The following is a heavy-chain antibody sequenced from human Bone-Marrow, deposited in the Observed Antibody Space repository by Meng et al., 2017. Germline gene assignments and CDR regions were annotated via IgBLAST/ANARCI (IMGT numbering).Heavy chain of an antibody. CDR1: GGSINSYH. J-gene: IGHJ4*02. CDR2: IYYSGST. Sequence: SETLSLTCTLSGGSINSYHWSWIRQPPGKGLEWIANIYYSGSTNYNSSLKSRVTISVDTSKKQFSLVVSSVTAADTAVYYCARDRGGSGWYFDYWGQGTLVTVSS. V-gene: IGHV4-59*01. CDR3: ARDRGGSGWYFDY. D-gene: IGHD6-19*01.